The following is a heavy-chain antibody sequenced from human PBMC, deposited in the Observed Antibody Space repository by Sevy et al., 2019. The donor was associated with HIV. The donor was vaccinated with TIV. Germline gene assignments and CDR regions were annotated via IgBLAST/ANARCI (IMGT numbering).Heavy chain of an antibody. CDR2: ISSSSSYI. J-gene: IGHJ6*02. CDR3: ARDTGGIGMDV. D-gene: IGHD6-13*01. Sequence: GGSLRLSCAASGFTFSSYSMNWVRQAPGKGLEWVSSISSSSSYIYYADSVKGRFTISRDNAKNSLSLQMNSLRAEDTAVYYCARDTGGIGMDVWGQGTTVTVSS. CDR1: GFTFSSYS. V-gene: IGHV3-21*01.